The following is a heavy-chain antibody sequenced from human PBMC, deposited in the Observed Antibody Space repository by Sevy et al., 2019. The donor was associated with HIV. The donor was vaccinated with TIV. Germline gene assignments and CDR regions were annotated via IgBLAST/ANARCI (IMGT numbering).Heavy chain of an antibody. CDR2: IWYDGSNK. Sequence: GGSLRLSCAASGFNFSNYAMHWVRQAPGKGLEWVALIWYDGSNKNYADSNSMKGRFTFSRDNSKNTLYLQMNNLRAEDTAVYYCARESREFRFDPWGQGTLVTVSS. CDR1: GFNFSNYA. J-gene: IGHJ5*02. V-gene: IGHV3-33*01. CDR3: ARESREFRFDP.